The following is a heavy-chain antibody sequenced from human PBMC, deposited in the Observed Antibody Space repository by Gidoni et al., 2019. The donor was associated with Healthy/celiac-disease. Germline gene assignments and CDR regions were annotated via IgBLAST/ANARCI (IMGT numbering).Heavy chain of an antibody. D-gene: IGHD2-15*01. CDR1: GGPFSRYA. J-gene: IGHJ6*02. CDR2: IIPIFGTA. CDR3: ARDDDCSGGSCYSEGMDV. Sequence: QLQLVQSGAEVKEPGSSVTVSCKASGGPFSRYATRWVGQAPGQGLEWMGGIIPIFGTANYAQKFQGRVTITADESTSTAYMGRSSLRSEDTAVYYCARDDDCSGGSCYSEGMDVWGQGTTVTVSS. V-gene: IGHV1-69*01.